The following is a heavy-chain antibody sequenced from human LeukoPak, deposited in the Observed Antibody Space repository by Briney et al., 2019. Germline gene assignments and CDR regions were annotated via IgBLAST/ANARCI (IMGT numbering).Heavy chain of an antibody. J-gene: IGHJ5*02. Sequence: GGSLRLSCAASGFTFSSYSMNWVRQAPGKGLEWVSYISSSSSTIYYADSVKGRFTISRDNAKNSLYLQMNSLRAEDTAVYYCAREGLADTAISGLGVVEWFDPWGQGTLVTVSS. D-gene: IGHD5-18*01. V-gene: IGHV3-48*01. CDR3: AREGLADTAISGLGVVEWFDP. CDR1: GFTFSSYS. CDR2: ISSSSSTI.